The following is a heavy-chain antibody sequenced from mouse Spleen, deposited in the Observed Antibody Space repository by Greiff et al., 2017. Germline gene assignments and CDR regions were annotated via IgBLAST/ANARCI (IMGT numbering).Heavy chain of an antibody. Sequence: VQLQESGAELAKPGASVKLSCKASGYTFTSYWMHWVKQRPGQGLEWIGYINPSSGYTKYNQKFKDKATLTADKSPSTAYMQLSSLTYEDSAVYYCAGSRAYGARDYWGQGTSVTVSS. CDR1: GYTFTSYW. CDR3: AGSRAYGARDY. J-gene: IGHJ4*01. V-gene: IGHV1-7*01. D-gene: IGHD1-1*01. CDR2: INPSSGYT.